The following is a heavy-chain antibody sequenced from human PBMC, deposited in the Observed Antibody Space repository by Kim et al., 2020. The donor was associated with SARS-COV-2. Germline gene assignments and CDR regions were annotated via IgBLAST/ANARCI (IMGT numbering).Heavy chain of an antibody. V-gene: IGHV1-69*01. Sequence: KFKGRVTITADESTSTDYMELSSRRSEDTAVYYCARSSEIVATIEYYFDYWGQGTLVTVSS. D-gene: IGHD5-12*01. J-gene: IGHJ4*02. CDR3: ARSSEIVATIEYYFDY.